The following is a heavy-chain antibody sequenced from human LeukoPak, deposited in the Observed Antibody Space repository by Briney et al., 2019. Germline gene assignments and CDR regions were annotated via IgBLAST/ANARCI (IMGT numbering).Heavy chain of an antibody. D-gene: IGHD6-6*01. CDR2: IIPIFGTA. Sequence: GASVKVSSKASGGTFSSYAISWVRQAPGQGLEWMGGIIPIFGTANYAQKFQGRVTITTDESTSTAYMELSSLRSEDTAVYYCARTYSSSSKVLGYNWFDPWGQGTLVTVSS. J-gene: IGHJ5*02. CDR1: GGTFSSYA. CDR3: ARTYSSSSKVLGYNWFDP. V-gene: IGHV1-69*05.